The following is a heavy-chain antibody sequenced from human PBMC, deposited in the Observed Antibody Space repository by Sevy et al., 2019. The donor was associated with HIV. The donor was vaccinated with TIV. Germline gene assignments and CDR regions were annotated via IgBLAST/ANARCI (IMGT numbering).Heavy chain of an antibody. CDR3: ATGYYGSGTPKYPYYGMDV. V-gene: IGHV3-48*01. CDR2: ISTRSNTI. D-gene: IGHD3-10*01. Sequence: GGSLRLSCAASGFSFGSYSMNWVRQAPGQGLEWVSYISTRSNTIYYADSVKGRFTISRDNAKNSLYLQMNSLSAEDTAVYSSATGYYGSGTPKYPYYGMDVWGQGTTVTVSS. CDR1: GFSFGSYS. J-gene: IGHJ6*02.